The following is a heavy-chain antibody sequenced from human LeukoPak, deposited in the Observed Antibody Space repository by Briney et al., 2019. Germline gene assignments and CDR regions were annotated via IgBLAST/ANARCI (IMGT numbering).Heavy chain of an antibody. CDR3: ARSTMGARRKYDY. Sequence: ASVKVSCKASGDTFTTYDVNWVRQATGQGLEWMGWLNPNSGNTGYVQKFQGRVTMTMNTSISTAYMELTSLTSEDTAVYYCARSTMGARRKYDYWGQGTLVTVPS. D-gene: IGHD1-26*01. CDR1: GDTFTTYD. J-gene: IGHJ4*02. CDR2: LNPNSGNT. V-gene: IGHV1-8*01.